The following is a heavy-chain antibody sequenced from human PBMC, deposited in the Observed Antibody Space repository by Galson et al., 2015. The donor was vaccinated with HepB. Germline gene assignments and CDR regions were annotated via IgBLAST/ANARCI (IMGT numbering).Heavy chain of an antibody. CDR2: IGWNSDFT. J-gene: IGHJ6*02. Sequence: SLRLSCAASGFTFEDYAMHWVRQVPGKGLEWVSGIGWNSDFTGYADSVRGRFTISRDNAKYSLYLQMNSLRADDTALYYCAQDLTYYYGSGSYFVGMDVWGQGTTVTVSS. V-gene: IGHV3-9*01. D-gene: IGHD3-10*01. CDR3: AQDLTYYYGSGSYFVGMDV. CDR1: GFTFEDYA.